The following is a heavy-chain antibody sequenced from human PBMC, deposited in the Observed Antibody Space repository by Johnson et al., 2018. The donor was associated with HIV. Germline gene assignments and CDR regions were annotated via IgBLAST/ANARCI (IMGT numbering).Heavy chain of an antibody. J-gene: IGHJ3*02. D-gene: IGHD6-19*01. Sequence: VQLVESGGGVVQPGGSLRLSCAASGFTFSSYGMHWVRQAPGKGLEWVAFIRFDGSNKYYADSVKGRLIMSRDNSKNTLYLQMNSLRAEDTAVYYCAKDRQWGPRDAFDIWGQGTMVTVSS. CDR2: IRFDGSNK. CDR3: AKDRQWGPRDAFDI. V-gene: IGHV3-30*02. CDR1: GFTFSSYG.